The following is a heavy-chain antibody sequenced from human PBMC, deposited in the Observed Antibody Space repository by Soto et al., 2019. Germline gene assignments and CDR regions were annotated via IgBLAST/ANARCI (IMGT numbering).Heavy chain of an antibody. D-gene: IGHD3-22*01. CDR2: ISSSSSYI. Sequence: GGSLRLSCAASGFNFSSYRMNWVRQSPGQGLEWVSSISSSSSYIYYADPVKGRFTISRDNAKNSLYLQMNSLRAEDTAVYYCAQLDYYDRSGYYSDAFDIWGQGTMVTVSS. CDR3: AQLDYYDRSGYYSDAFDI. V-gene: IGHV3-21*01. CDR1: GFNFSSYR. J-gene: IGHJ3*02.